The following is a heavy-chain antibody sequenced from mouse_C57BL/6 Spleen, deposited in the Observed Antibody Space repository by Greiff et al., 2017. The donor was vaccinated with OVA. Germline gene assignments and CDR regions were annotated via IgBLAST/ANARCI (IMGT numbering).Heavy chain of an antibody. CDR1: GFTFSDYG. CDR3: ARASYYWFAY. J-gene: IGHJ3*01. Sequence: EVNLVESGGGLVKPGGSLKLSCAASGFTFSDYGMHWVRQAPEKGLEWVAYISSGSSTIYYADTVKGRFTISRDNAKNTLFLQMTSLRSEDTAMYYCARASYYWFAYWGQGTLVTVSA. CDR2: ISSGSSTI. D-gene: IGHD2-12*01. V-gene: IGHV5-17*01.